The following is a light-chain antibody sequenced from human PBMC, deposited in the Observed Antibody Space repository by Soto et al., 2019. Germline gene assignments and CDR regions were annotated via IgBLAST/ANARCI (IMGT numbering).Light chain of an antibody. CDR2: GNN. V-gene: IGLV1-44*01. Sequence: QSVLTQPPSASGTPGQRVTISCSASSSNIGSNTVNWYQQLPGTAPKLLISGNNQRPSGVPDRFSGSKSGTSASLAISGLQSEDEADYYCAAWDDSLNGVVFGGGTKLTVL. CDR3: AAWDDSLNGVV. CDR1: SSNIGSNT. J-gene: IGLJ2*01.